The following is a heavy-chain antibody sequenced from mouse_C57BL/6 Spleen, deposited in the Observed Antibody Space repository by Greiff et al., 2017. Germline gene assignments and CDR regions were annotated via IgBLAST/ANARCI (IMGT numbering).Heavy chain of an antibody. CDR2: IDPEDGDT. D-gene: IGHD5-1*01. V-gene: IGHV14-1*01. J-gene: IGHJ1*03. CDR1: GFNIKDYY. CDR3: TTGEYPRYFDV. Sequence: VQLQQSGAELVRPGASVKLSCTASGFNIKDYYMHWVKQRPEQGLEWIGRIDPEDGDTEYAPKFQGKATMTADPSSNTAYLQLRSLTSEDTAVYYCTTGEYPRYFDVWGTGTTVTVSS.